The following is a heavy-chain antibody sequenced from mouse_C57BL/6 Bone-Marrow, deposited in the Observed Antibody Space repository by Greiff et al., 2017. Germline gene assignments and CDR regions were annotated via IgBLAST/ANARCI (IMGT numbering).Heavy chain of an antibody. CDR2: IWRGGST. Sequence: VQVVESGPGLVQPSQRLSITCTVSGFSLTSYGVHWVRQSPGKGLEWLGVIWRGGSTDYNAAFMSRLSITKDNSKSQVFFKMNSLQADDTAIYYCAKNNYDYDWFAYWGQGTLVTVSA. D-gene: IGHD2-4*01. J-gene: IGHJ3*01. V-gene: IGHV2-5*01. CDR1: GFSLTSYG. CDR3: AKNNYDYDWFAY.